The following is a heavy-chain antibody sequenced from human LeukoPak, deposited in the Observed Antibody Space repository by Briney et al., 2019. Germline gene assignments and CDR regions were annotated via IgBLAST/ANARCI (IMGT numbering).Heavy chain of an antibody. CDR3: ARTTYYYDSSGYGGNWFDP. Sequence: ASVKVSCKASGGTFSSYAISWVRQAPGQGLEWMGGIIPIFGTANYAQKFQGRVTITTDESTSTAYMELSSLRSEDTAVYYCARTTYYYDSSGYGGNWFDPWGQGTLVTVSS. D-gene: IGHD3-22*01. CDR2: IIPIFGTA. V-gene: IGHV1-69*05. CDR1: GGTFSSYA. J-gene: IGHJ5*02.